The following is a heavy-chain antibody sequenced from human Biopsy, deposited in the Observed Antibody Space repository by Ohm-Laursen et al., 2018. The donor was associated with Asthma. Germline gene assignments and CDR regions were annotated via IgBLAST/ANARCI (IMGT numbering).Heavy chain of an antibody. CDR1: GDSFRNYA. CDR3: ARGYSGSDRIVYYYSGLEV. J-gene: IGHJ6*02. CDR2: FIPVLGTP. V-gene: IGHV1-69*01. D-gene: IGHD5-12*01. Sequence: SSVKVPCKASGDSFRNYAISWVRQAPGQGLERMGGFIPVLGTPDHAQMFEGRVTITADESTSTAYMELSSLSSEDTAVYYCARGYSGSDRIVYYYSGLEVWGQGTTVTVSS.